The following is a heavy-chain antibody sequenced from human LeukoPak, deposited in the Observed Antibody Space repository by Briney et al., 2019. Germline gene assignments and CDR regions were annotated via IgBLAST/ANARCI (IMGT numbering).Heavy chain of an antibody. J-gene: IGHJ3*02. D-gene: IGHD4-17*01. V-gene: IGHV3-23*01. Sequence: PGGSLRLSCAASGFSIHSFAMGWVRQAPGEGLEWVAGISGSGVSTYYADSVKGRFTISRDNSKNTLYVHMNSLRAEDTAVYYCAKIIDYAVLDACDIWGQGTMVTVSS. CDR3: AKIIDYAVLDACDI. CDR1: GFSIHSFA. CDR2: ISGSGVST.